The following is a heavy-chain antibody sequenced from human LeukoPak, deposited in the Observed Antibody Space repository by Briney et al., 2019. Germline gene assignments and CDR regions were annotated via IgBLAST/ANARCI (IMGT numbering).Heavy chain of an antibody. CDR2: IIPIFGTA. CDR1: GYTFTSYG. Sequence: ASVKVSCKASGYTFTSYGISWVRQAPGQGLEWMGGIIPIFGTANYAQKFQGRVTITADESTSTAYMELSSLRSEDTAVYYCARGWFGEHFDYWGQGTLVTVSS. CDR3: ARGWFGEHFDY. D-gene: IGHD3-10*01. J-gene: IGHJ4*02. V-gene: IGHV1-69*13.